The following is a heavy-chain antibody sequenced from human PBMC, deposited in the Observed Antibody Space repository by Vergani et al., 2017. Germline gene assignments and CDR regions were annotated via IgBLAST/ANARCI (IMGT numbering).Heavy chain of an antibody. V-gene: IGHV4-4*07. Sequence: QVQLQESCPGLVKPSETLSLTCTVSGGSISSYYWSWIRQPAGKGLEWIGRIYTSGSTNYNPSLKSRVTMSVDTSKNQFSLKLSSVTAADTAVYYCARERANWNDSARRGNTYYYYMDVWGKGTTVTVSS. CDR3: ARERANWNDSARRGNTYYYYMDV. CDR1: GGSISSYY. CDR2: IYTSGST. D-gene: IGHD1-1*01. J-gene: IGHJ6*03.